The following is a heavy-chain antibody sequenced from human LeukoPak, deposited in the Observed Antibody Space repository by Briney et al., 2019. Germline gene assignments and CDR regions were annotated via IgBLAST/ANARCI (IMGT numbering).Heavy chain of an antibody. V-gene: IGHV3-74*01. Sequence: GGSLRLSCAASGFTFSSNWMHWVRQAPGKGLVWVSRINHDGSSTSYADSVKGRFTISRDNAKNTLYLQMNGLRAEDTAVYYCARDPPLGSCSTISCPHLDYWGQGTLVTVSS. CDR2: INHDGSST. D-gene: IGHD2-2*01. J-gene: IGHJ4*02. CDR1: GFTFSSNW. CDR3: ARDPPLGSCSTISCPHLDY.